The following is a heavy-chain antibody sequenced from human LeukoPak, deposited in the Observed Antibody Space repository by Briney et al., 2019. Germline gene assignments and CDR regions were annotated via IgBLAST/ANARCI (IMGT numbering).Heavy chain of an antibody. J-gene: IGHJ3*02. V-gene: IGHV3-74*01. CDR3: ARGGTYDILTGYSNDAFDM. D-gene: IGHD3-9*01. CDR2: IRTDGGTK. Sequence: PGGSLRLSCEGSGFSFSSYWMHWVRQAPGKGLAWVSRIRTDGGTKYYADSVKGRFTISRDNSKNTLYLQMNSLRAEDTAIYYCARGGTYDILTGYSNDAFDMWGQGTMVTVSS. CDR1: GFSFSSYW.